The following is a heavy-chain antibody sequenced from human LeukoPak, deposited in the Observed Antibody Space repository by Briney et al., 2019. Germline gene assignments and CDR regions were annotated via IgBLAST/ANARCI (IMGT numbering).Heavy chain of an antibody. CDR1: GGSISSSSYY. D-gene: IGHD3-22*01. V-gene: IGHV4-39*01. Sequence: SETLSLTCTVSGGSISSSSYYWGWIRQPPGRGLEWIGSIYYSGSTYYNPSLKSRVTISVDTSKNQFPLKLSSVTAADTAVYYCAKRNSLYYYDNSGYFDYWGQGTLVTVSS. CDR2: IYYSGST. J-gene: IGHJ4*02. CDR3: AKRNSLYYYDNSGYFDY.